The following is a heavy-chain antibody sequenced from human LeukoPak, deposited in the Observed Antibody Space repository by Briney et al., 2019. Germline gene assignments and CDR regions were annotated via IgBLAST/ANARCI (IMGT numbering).Heavy chain of an antibody. J-gene: IGHJ4*02. CDR3: ARNRCYDVGLLL. CDR1: GFTFSSYS. D-gene: IGHD5-12*01. V-gene: IGHV3-21*01. CDR2: ISSSSSYI. Sequence: PGGSLRLSCAASGFTFSSYSMNWVRQAPGKGLEWVSSISSSSSYIYYADSVKGRFTISRDNAKNSLYLQMNSLRAEDTAVYYCARNRCYDVGLLLWGQGTLVTVSS.